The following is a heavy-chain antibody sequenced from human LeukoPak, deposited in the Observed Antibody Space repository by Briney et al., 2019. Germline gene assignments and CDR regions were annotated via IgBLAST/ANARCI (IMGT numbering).Heavy chain of an antibody. CDR3: VRAARNWFDP. Sequence: PGGSLRLSCAASGFTFDDYGMSWVRQAPGKGLEWVSGINWNGGSTGYGDSVKGRFTISRDNAKNSLYLQMNSLRAEDTALYHCVRAARNWFDPWGQGTLVTVSS. CDR1: GFTFDDYG. CDR2: INWNGGST. J-gene: IGHJ5*02. V-gene: IGHV3-20*01.